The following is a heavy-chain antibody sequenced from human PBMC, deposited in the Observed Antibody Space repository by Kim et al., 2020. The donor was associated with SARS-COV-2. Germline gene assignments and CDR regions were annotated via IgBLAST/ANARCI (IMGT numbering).Heavy chain of an antibody. V-gene: IGHV3-30*04. CDR1: GFTFSSYA. CDR3: ARGGYGSGWRLFDY. J-gene: IGHJ4*02. Sequence: GGSLRLSCAASGFTFSSYAMHWVRQAPGKGLEWVAVISYDGSNKYYADSVKGRFTISRDNSKNTLYLQMNSLRAEDTAVYYCARGGYGSGWRLFDYWGQGTLVTVSS. D-gene: IGHD6-19*01. CDR2: ISYDGSNK.